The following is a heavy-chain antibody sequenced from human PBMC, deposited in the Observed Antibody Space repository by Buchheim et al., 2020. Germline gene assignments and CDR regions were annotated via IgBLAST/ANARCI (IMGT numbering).Heavy chain of an antibody. J-gene: IGHJ6*02. V-gene: IGHV3-11*06. CDR2: ISSSSSYT. Sequence: QVQLVESGGGLVKPGGSLRLSCAASGFTFSDYYMSWIRQAPGKGLEWVSYISSSSSYTNYADSVKGRFTISRDNSKNSLYLQKTSLRAEDTAVYYCARDGVAGWPNYYYYYGMDVWGQGTT. CDR1: GFTFSDYY. D-gene: IGHD6-19*01. CDR3: ARDGVAGWPNYYYYYGMDV.